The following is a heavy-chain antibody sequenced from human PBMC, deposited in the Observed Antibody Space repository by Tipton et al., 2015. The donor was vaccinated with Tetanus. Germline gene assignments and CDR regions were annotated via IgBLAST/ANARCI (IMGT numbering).Heavy chain of an antibody. J-gene: IGHJ4*01. D-gene: IGHD2-21*02. CDR2: IYYSGST. Sequence: TLSLTCTVSGGSISSYYWSWIRQPPGKGLEWIGYIYYSGSTNYNPSLKSRVTTSVDTSKNQFSLKLSSVTAADTAVYYCAKLAGDWHLGYSDDWGQGTLVTVSS. CDR1: GGSISSYY. V-gene: IGHV4-59*01. CDR3: AKLAGDWHLGYSDD.